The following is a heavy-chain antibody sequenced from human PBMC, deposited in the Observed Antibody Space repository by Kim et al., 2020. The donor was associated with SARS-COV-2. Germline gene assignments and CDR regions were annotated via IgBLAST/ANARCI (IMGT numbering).Heavy chain of an antibody. CDR1: GFTFSSYV. Sequence: GGSLRLTCAASGFTFSSYVMTWVRQAPGKGLEWVSSINDSGTTTYYADSVKGRFTISRDNSKNILYLQMNSLRAEDTALYYCAKDVYTNSIPRCSGSWGQGTLVTVSS. D-gene: IGHD2-2*02. CDR3: AKDVYTNSIPRCSGS. CDR2: INDSGTTT. J-gene: IGHJ5*02. V-gene: IGHV3-23*01.